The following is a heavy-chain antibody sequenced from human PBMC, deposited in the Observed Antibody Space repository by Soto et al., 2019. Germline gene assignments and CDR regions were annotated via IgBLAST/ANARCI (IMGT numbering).Heavy chain of an antibody. J-gene: IGHJ3*01. Sequence: GESLKISCATSGFTFNHYNMNWVRQAPGKGLEWVSSIAASGSGYRYYAESVKALFTITRDVAKNSLYLQMHNLRADDTALYYCARDLEGADVFDLWGQGTMVTVSS. V-gene: IGHV3-21*01. CDR2: IAASGSGYR. CDR1: GFTFNHYN. CDR3: ARDLEGADVFDL. D-gene: IGHD3-16*01.